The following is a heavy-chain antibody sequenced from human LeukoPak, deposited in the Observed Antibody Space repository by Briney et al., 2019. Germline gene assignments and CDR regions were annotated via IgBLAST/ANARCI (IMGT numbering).Heavy chain of an antibody. D-gene: IGHD3-22*01. J-gene: IGHJ6*03. Sequence: ASVKVSCKASGYTFTGYYMHWVRQAPGQGLEWMGWINPNSGGTNYAQKFQGRVTMTRDTSISTAYMELSSLRSEDTAVYYCARTYYYDSSGYNYYYYMDVWGKGTTVTVSS. CDR3: ARTYYYDSSGYNYYYYMDV. V-gene: IGHV1-2*02. CDR1: GYTFTGYY. CDR2: INPNSGGT.